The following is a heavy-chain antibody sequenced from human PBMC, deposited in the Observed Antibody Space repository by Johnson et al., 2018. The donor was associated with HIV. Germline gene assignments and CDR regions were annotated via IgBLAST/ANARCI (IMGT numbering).Heavy chain of an antibody. CDR2: MNSDGSST. J-gene: IGHJ3*01. V-gene: IGHV3-74*03. D-gene: IGHD6-19*01. CDR3: ARDLRNSGWSNGFDV. Sequence: VQLVESGGGLVQPGGSLTLSCAASGFTFSHYWMHWVRQAPGKGLVWVSRMNSDGSSTTYADSVKGRFTISRDNSKNTLYLQMNSLRAEDTALYYCARDLRNSGWSNGFDVWGQGTMVTVSS. CDR1: GFTFSHYW.